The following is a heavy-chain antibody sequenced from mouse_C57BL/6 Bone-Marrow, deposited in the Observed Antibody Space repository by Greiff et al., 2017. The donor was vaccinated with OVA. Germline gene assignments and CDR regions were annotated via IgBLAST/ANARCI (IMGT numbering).Heavy chain of an antibody. CDR3: ARSGSSYWYFDV. CDR1: GFTFTDYY. V-gene: IGHV7-3*01. Sequence: DVKLVESGGGLVQPGGSLSLSCAASGFTFTDYYMSWVRQPPGKALEWLGFIRNKANGYTTEYSASVKGRFTISRDNSQSILYLQMNALRAEDSATYYCARSGSSYWYFDVWGTGTTVTVSS. D-gene: IGHD1-1*01. J-gene: IGHJ1*03. CDR2: IRNKANGYTT.